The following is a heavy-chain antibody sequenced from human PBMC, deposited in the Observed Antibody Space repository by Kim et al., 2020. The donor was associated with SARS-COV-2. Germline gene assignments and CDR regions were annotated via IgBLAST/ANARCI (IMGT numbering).Heavy chain of an antibody. V-gene: IGHV3-23*01. CDR3: EASDY. CDR2: ISDSGVRT. J-gene: IGHJ4*02. Sequence: GGSLRLSCAASGFTFSRYAMSWARQAPGKGLEWVSTISDSGVRTHYADSVKGRFTISIDNSKSTLFLQMNSLRAEDTAVYYCEASDYWGQGSLVTVSS. CDR1: GFTFSRYA.